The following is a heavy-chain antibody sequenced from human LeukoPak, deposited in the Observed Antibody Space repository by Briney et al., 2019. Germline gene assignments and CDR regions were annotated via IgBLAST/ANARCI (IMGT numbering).Heavy chain of an antibody. V-gene: IGHV4-61*02. D-gene: IGHD3-10*01. CDR2: IYTSGST. CDR1: GGSISSGSYY. J-gene: IGHJ4*02. Sequence: SQTLSLTCTVSGGSISSGSYYWSWIRQPAGKGLEWIGRIYTSGSTYYNPSLKSRVTISVDTSKNQFSLKLSSVTAADTAVYYCASQSGTGQIGYWGQGTLVTVSS. CDR3: ASQSGTGQIGY.